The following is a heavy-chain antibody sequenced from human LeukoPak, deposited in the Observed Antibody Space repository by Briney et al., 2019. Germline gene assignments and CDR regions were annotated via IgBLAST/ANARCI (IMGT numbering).Heavy chain of an antibody. CDR1: GDSIGSHY. V-gene: IGHV4-59*11. Sequence: SETLSLTCTVSGDSIGSHYWSWIRQPPGKGLEWIGYIFYVGSTNYNPSLKSRVTISVDTSKNQFSLKLNSVTAADTAVYYCARDYYDSRREAFDIWGQGTMVTVSS. J-gene: IGHJ3*02. CDR3: ARDYYDSRREAFDI. CDR2: IFYVGST. D-gene: IGHD3-22*01.